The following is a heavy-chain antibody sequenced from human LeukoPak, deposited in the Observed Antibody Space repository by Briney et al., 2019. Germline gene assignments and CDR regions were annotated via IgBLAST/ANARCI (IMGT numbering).Heavy chain of an antibody. CDR1: GYTFTGYY. V-gene: IGHV1-2*02. CDR3: ARDGPGYRYGKPQLCMDV. D-gene: IGHD5-18*01. CDR2: INPNSGGT. J-gene: IGHJ6*03. Sequence: ASVKVSCKASGYTFTGYYMHWVRQAPGQGLEWMGWINPNSGGTNYAQKFQGRVTMTRDTSISTAYMELSRLRSDDTAVYYCARDGPGYRYGKPQLCMDVWGKGTTVTVSS.